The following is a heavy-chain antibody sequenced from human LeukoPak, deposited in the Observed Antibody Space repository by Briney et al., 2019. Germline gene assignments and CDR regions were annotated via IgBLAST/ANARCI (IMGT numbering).Heavy chain of an antibody. V-gene: IGHV4-31*03. CDR1: GGSISSGGYY. D-gene: IGHD5-12*01. CDR2: IYYSGST. J-gene: IGHJ4*02. Sequence: PSETLSLTCTVSGGSISSGGYYWSWIRQHPGKGLEWVGYIYYSGSTYYNPSLKSRVTISVDTSKNQFSLKLSSVTAADTAVYYCARGGDIVSGDYWGQGTLVTVSS. CDR3: ARGGDIVSGDY.